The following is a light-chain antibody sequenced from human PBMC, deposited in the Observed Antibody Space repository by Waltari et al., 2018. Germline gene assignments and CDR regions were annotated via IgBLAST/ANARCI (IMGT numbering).Light chain of an antibody. J-gene: IGLJ3*02. CDR3: SVWDSSLSGWV. CDR2: RNN. CDR1: STHVCTLG. V-gene: IGLV10-54*04. Sequence: QAGLTQPPSVSKGLGQTATLTCIGNSTHVCTLGAAWLQQHQGHPPKLLSYRNNNRPSGISERFSASRSGNTASLTITGLQAEDDADYYCSVWDSSLSGWVFGGGTKLTVL.